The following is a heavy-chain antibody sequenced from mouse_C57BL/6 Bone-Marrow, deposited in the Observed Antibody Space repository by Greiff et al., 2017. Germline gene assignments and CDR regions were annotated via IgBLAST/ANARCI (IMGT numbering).Heavy chain of an antibody. D-gene: IGHD1-1*01. CDR2: IWRGGST. CDR1: GFSLTSYG. J-gene: IGHJ1*03. Sequence: VKLMESGPGLVQPSQRLSITCTVSGFSLTSYGVHWVRQSPGKGLEWLGVIWRGGSTDYNAAFMSRLSITKDNSKSQVFFKMNSLQADDTAIYYCASRITTVVGGYFDVWGTGTTVTVSS. V-gene: IGHV2-5*01. CDR3: ASRITTVVGGYFDV.